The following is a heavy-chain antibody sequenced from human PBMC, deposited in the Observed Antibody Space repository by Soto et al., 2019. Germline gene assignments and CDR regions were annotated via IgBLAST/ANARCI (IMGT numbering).Heavy chain of an antibody. CDR3: ASPSGHDAFDI. J-gene: IGHJ3*02. Sequence: QVQLQESGPGLVKPSQTLSLTCTVSGGSISSGGYYWSWIRQHPGKGLEWLGYIYYSGSTYYTPALKRRVTISVDTSKNQFSLKLSSVTAADTAVYYCASPSGHDAFDILGQGTMVTVSS. V-gene: IGHV4-31*03. CDR1: GGSISSGGYY. CDR2: IYYSGST. D-gene: IGHD3-10*01.